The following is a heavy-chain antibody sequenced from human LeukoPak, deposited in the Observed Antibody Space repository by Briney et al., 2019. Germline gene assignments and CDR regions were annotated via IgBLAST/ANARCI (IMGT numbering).Heavy chain of an antibody. Sequence: GATVKVSCKTSGYTFSDYLVHWVRQAPGQGLVWMGWINPDSGDTKYAQKFQGWVTMTRDTSISTTYLEMSRLKSDDTAIYYCARDGGSTFLDFDFWGQGTLVTVSS. CDR3: ARDGGSTFLDFDF. J-gene: IGHJ4*02. V-gene: IGHV1-2*04. CDR2: INPDSGDT. D-gene: IGHD2-15*01. CDR1: GYTFSDYL.